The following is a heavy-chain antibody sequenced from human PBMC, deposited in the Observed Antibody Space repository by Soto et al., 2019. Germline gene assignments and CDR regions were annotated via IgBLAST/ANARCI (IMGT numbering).Heavy chain of an antibody. D-gene: IGHD6-6*01. CDR1: GGSISSSSYY. CDR3: ARGSTQENFFDF. CDR2: IYHSGST. V-gene: IGHV4-61*05. Sequence: SETLSLTCTVSGGSISSSSYYWGWIRQHPGKGLEWIGYIYHSGSTNYNPSLKSRVTISLDTSKNQISLELSSVSAADTAVYYCARGSTQENFFDFWGQGTLVTVSS. J-gene: IGHJ4*02.